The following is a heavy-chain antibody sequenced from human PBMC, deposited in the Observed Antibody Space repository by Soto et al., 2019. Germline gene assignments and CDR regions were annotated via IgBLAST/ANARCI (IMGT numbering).Heavy chain of an antibody. CDR3: ARSIIGYCSGGSCYADFDI. V-gene: IGHV1-18*01. CDR2: ISAYNGNT. CDR1: VYTFTSYG. Sequence: QVQLVQSGAEVKKPGASVKVSCKASVYTFTSYGISWVRQAPGQGLEWMGWISAYNGNTNYAQKLQGRVTMTTDTSTSTAYMELRSLRSDDTAVYYCARSIIGYCSGGSCYADFDIWGQWTMVTVSS. D-gene: IGHD2-15*01. J-gene: IGHJ3*02.